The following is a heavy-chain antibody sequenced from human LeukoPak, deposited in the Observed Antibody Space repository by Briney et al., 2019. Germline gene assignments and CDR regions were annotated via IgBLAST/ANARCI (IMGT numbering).Heavy chain of an antibody. J-gene: IGHJ6*02. CDR3: AASPFGERFSGYYYYGMDV. D-gene: IGHD3-10*01. CDR2: TYYRSKWYN. V-gene: IGHV6-1*01. CDR1: GDSVSSNSAA. Sequence: SQTLSLTCAISGDSVSSNSAAWNWIRQSPSRGLEWLGRTYYRSKWYNDYAVSVKSRITISPDTSKNQFSLQLNSVTPEDTAVYYCAASPFGERFSGYYYYGMDVWGQGTTVTVSS.